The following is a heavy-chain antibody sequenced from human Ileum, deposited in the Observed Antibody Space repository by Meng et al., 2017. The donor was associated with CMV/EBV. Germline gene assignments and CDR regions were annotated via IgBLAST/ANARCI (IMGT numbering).Heavy chain of an antibody. CDR1: GDSISRYF. CDR3: ARDLIRDDTGSWFDP. Sequence: QLQLQSSGPGTLKPSCTPSLPCTVSGDSISRYFWSWIRQPAGKGLEWIGRINTSGKTTYSPSLKSRVTMSLDTSKNQFSLRLTSVSAADTALYYCARDLIRDDTGSWFDPWGQGTLVTVSS. V-gene: IGHV4-4*07. D-gene: IGHD3-16*01. J-gene: IGHJ5*02. CDR2: INTSGKT.